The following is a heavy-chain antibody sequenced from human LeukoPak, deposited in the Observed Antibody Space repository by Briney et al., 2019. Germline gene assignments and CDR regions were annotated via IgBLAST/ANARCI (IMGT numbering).Heavy chain of an antibody. CDR1: GFTFSNYW. D-gene: IGHD4-11*01. Sequence: PGGSLRLSCAASGFTFSNYWMNWVRQAPGKGLVWVSHIDSDGSNTDYAASVRGRFSISRDNAKNTLYLQMNSLRAEDTAVYFCARDSTTVPYNLIDPWGQGTLVTVSS. V-gene: IGHV3-74*01. CDR3: ARDSTTVPYNLIDP. J-gene: IGHJ5*02. CDR2: IDSDGSNT.